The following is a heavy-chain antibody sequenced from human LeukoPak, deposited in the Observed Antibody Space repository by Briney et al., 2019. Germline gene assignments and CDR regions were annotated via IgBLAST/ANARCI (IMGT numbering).Heavy chain of an antibody. Sequence: GGSLSLPCPASGFPFSSFWMHWVPQAPGKGLVWVSRIKGDGNTNYADFVKGRFTISRDNAKNTVSLQMNSLRAEDTGVYYCARAPSEIGGYYPEYFRHWGQGTLVTVSS. CDR2: IKGDGNT. J-gene: IGHJ1*01. CDR3: ARAPSEIGGYYPEYFRH. D-gene: IGHD3-22*01. V-gene: IGHV3-74*01. CDR1: GFPFSSFW.